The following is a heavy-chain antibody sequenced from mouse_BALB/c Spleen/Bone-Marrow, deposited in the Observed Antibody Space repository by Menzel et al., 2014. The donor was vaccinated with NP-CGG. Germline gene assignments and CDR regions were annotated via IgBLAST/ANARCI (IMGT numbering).Heavy chain of an antibody. J-gene: IGHJ2*01. D-gene: IGHD1-1*01. CDR2: IDPSDSYT. Sequence: VQLVESGAELVKPGASVKLSCKASGYTFTSYWMHWVKQRPGQGLEWIGEIDPSDSYTNYNQKFKGKATLTVDKSSSTAYMQLSSLTSGDSAVYYCAITTVVATGDYWGQGTTLTVSS. CDR3: AITTVVATGDY. V-gene: IGHV1-69*02. CDR1: GYTFTSYW.